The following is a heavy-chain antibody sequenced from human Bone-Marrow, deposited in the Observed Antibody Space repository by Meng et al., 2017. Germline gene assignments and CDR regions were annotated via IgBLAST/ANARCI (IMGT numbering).Heavy chain of an antibody. Sequence: ASVKVSCKASGYTFTSYYMHWVRQAPGQGLEWMGIINPSGGSTSYAQKFQGRVTMTRDTSTSTVYMELSSLRSEDTAVYYCARKLYGSGWRDDAFDIWGQGTMVTVSS. V-gene: IGHV1-46*01. CDR1: GYTFTSYY. CDR3: ARKLYGSGWRDDAFDI. J-gene: IGHJ3*02. CDR2: INPSGGST. D-gene: IGHD6-19*01.